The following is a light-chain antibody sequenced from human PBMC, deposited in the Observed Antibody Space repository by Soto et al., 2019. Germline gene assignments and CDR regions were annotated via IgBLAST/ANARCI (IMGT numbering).Light chain of an antibody. CDR1: QRISSW. J-gene: IGKJ1*01. Sequence: DIQMTQSPSTLSASVGDRVTITSRASQRISSWLAWYQQKPGKAPKLLIYDASSLESGVPSRFSGSGSGTEFTLTISSLQPDDFAAYFCQQYNSYWTFGQGTKGEIK. CDR3: QQYNSYWT. CDR2: DAS. V-gene: IGKV1-5*01.